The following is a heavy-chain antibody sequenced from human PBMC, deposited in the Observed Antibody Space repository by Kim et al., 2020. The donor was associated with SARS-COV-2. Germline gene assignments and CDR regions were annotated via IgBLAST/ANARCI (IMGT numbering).Heavy chain of an antibody. D-gene: IGHD2-21*02. J-gene: IGHJ6*02. Sequence: GGSLRLSCAASGFTFSSYAMSWVRQAPGKGLEWVSAISGSGGSTYYADSVKGRFTISRDNSKNTLYLQMNSLRAEDTAVYYCAKGGGGDCYSRCAYYYYGMDVWGQGTTVTVSS. CDR3: AKGGGGDCYSRCAYYYYGMDV. V-gene: IGHV3-23*01. CDR1: GFTFSSYA. CDR2: ISGSGGST.